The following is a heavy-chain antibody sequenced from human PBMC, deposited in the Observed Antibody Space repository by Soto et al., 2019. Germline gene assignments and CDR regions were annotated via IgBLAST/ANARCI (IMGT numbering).Heavy chain of an antibody. V-gene: IGHV6-1*01. J-gene: IGHJ6*03. CDR2: TYYRSRWYN. CDR1: GDSVSSNSAA. CDR3: SGITSLSWYYMAI. D-gene: IGHD1-7*01. Sequence: PSQTLSLTCAISGDSVSSNSAAWNWIRQSPSRGLEWLGRTYYRSRWYNDYAGSVKSRITINPDTSKNQFALHLHSVTPEDTAVYYCSGITSLSWYYMAICGKETALTVPS.